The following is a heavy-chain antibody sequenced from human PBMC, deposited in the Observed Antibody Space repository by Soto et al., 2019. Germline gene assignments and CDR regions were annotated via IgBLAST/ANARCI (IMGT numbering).Heavy chain of an antibody. CDR1: GGYISGGYYS. Sequence: SETLSLTCAVSGGYISGGYYSWSWIRQPPGKGLEWIGFIYNSGSTSYNPSLKGRVTMSVDKSKNQFSLKLSSVTAADMAVYYCARAVAPYLGTWFDPWGQGTLVTVSS. V-gene: IGHV4-30-2*01. CDR3: ARAVAPYLGTWFDP. D-gene: IGHD3-16*01. J-gene: IGHJ5*02. CDR2: IYNSGST.